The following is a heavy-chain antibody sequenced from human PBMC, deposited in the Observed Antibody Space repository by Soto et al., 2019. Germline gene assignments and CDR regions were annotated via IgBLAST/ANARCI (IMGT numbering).Heavy chain of an antibody. V-gene: IGHV1-46*01. D-gene: IGHD2-15*01. CDR3: ARVYCSGGSCYGIDY. Sequence: QVQLVQSGAEVKKPGASVKVSCKASGYTFTSYYVHWVRQAPGQGLEWMGIINPGGGISYAQKFQGRVTMTRDTSTSTVYMELSSLRSEDTAVYYCARVYCSGGSCYGIDYWGQGTLVTVSS. CDR2: INPGGGI. J-gene: IGHJ4*02. CDR1: GYTFTSYY.